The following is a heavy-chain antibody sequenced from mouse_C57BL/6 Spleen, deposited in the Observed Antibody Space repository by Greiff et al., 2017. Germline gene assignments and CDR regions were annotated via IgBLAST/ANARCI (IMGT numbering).Heavy chain of an antibody. D-gene: IGHD4-1*01. CDR3: ARDNWDGPLGY. V-gene: IGHV5-4*01. CDR1: GFTFSSYA. J-gene: IGHJ2*01. CDR2: ISDGGSYT. Sequence: DVKLVESGGGLVKPGGSLKLSCAASGFTFSSYAMSWVRQTPEKRLEWVATISDGGSYTYYPDNVKGRFTISRDNAKNNLYLQMSHLKSEDTAMYYCARDNWDGPLGYWGQGTTLTVSS.